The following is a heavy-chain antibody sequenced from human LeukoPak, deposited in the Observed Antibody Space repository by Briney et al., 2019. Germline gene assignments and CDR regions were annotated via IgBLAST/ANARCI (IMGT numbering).Heavy chain of an antibody. D-gene: IGHD3-3*01. CDR1: GGSISSYY. J-gene: IGHJ4*02. CDR2: IYYSGST. CDR3: ARLSDFDSKDY. Sequence: ASETLSLTCTVSGGSISSYYWSWIRQPPGKGLEWIGYIYYSGSTNYNPSLKSRVTISVDTSKNQFSLKLSSVTAADTAVYYCARLSDFDSKDYWGQGTLVTVSS. V-gene: IGHV4-59*01.